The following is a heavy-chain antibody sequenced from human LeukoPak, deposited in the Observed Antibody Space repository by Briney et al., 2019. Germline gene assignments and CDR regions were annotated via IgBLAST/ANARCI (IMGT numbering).Heavy chain of an antibody. D-gene: IGHD6-13*01. V-gene: IGHV4-39*01. J-gene: IGHJ4*02. CDR1: GGSISSSIYY. CDR3: ARLSSSSTYHFDY. CDR2: IYYSGST. Sequence: PSETLSLTCTVSGGSISSSIYYWGWTRQPPGKGLEWIGSIYYSGSTYYNPSLKSRVTISVDTSKNQFSLKLSSVTAADTAVYYCARLSSSSTYHFDYWGQGTLVTVSS.